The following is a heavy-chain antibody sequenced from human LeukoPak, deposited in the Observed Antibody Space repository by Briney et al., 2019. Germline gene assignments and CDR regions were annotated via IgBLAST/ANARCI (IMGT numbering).Heavy chain of an antibody. CDR1: GFTVSSNY. Sequence: PGGSLRLSCAASGFTVSSNYMSWVRQAPGKGLEWVSVFYSGGSTYYADSVKGRFTISRDNSKNTLYLQMNSLRAEDTAVYYCARDSGVSSADAFDIWGQGTMVTVSS. CDR3: ARDSGVSSADAFDI. CDR2: FYSGGST. V-gene: IGHV3-66*01. D-gene: IGHD3-22*01. J-gene: IGHJ3*02.